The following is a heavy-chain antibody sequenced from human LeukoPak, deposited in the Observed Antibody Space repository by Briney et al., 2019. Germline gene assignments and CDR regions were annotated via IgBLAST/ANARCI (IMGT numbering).Heavy chain of an antibody. D-gene: IGHD4-17*01. CDR2: ISSSSSAI. CDR1: GFTFSSYE. V-gene: IGHV3-48*01. Sequence: GGSMRLSCAASGFTFSSYEMNWVRQAPGKGLEWVSYISSSSSAIYYADSVKGRFTFSRDNAKHSLYLQMNRLRVEDTAVYYCARGYGDYAFFDYWGQGTLVTVSS. J-gene: IGHJ4*02. CDR3: ARGYGDYAFFDY.